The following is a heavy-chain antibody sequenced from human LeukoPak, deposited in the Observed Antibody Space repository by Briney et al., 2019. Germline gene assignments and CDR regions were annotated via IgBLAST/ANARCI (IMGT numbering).Heavy chain of an antibody. V-gene: IGHV1-69*05. CDR1: GGTFSSYA. CDR3: ARVPEYYYDSSGYYSFDY. J-gene: IGHJ4*02. Sequence: SVKVSCKASGGTFSSYAISWVRQAPGQGLEWMGGIIPIFGTANYAQKFQGRVTMTRNTSISTAYMELSSLRSEDTAVYYCARVPEYYYDSSGYYSFDYWGQGTLVTVSS. CDR2: IIPIFGTA. D-gene: IGHD3-22*01.